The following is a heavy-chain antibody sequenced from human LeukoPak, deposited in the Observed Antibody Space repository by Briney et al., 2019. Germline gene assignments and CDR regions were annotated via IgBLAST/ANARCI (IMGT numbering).Heavy chain of an antibody. J-gene: IGHJ6*02. CDR1: GYTFTGYY. CDR2: INPNSGGT. V-gene: IGHV1-2*02. CDR3: ARDTSITYYYYGMDV. D-gene: IGHD1-14*01. Sequence: ASVKVSCTASGYTFTGYYMHWVRQAPGQGLEWMGWINPNSGGTNYAQKFQGRVTMTRDTSISTAYMELSRLRSDDTAVYYCARDTSITYYYYGMDVWGQGTTVTVSS.